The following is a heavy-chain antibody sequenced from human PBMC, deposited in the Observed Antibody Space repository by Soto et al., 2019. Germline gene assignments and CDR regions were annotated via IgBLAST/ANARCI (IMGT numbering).Heavy chain of an antibody. CDR3: TSARFTTVTTWLYFHA. V-gene: IGHV1-46*01. CDR2: VNPGSGRT. D-gene: IGHD4-17*01. J-gene: IGHJ4*02. CDR1: GYPFTNYY. Sequence: QVQLVQSGTEVKKPGASVRVSCTASGYPFTNYYIHWVRQAPGQGPEWMGIVNPGSGRTTYAQTFQGRVTMTTDTSTSTVYMEMNSLRPADTAMYYCTSARFTTVTTWLYFHAWGQGTLVTFSS.